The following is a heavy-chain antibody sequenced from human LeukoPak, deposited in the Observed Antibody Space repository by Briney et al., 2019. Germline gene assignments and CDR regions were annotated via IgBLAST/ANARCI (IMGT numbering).Heavy chain of an antibody. CDR2: TSATFNI. J-gene: IGHJ3*02. CDR1: GFTFSNFG. CDR3: VRDGYCEYTHDNDGFDI. Sequence: PGGSLRLSCAASGFTFSNFGMNWVRQGPGKGLEWVSTTSATFNIYYAESFKGRFTISRDNAESSLFLQMNSLRAEDTAIYYCVRDGYCEYTHDNDGFDIWGQGTMVTVSS. D-gene: IGHD2-2*03. V-gene: IGHV3-21*04.